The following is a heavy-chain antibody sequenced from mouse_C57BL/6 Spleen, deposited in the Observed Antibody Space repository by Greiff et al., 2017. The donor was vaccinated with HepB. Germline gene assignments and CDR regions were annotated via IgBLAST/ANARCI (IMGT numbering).Heavy chain of an antibody. Sequence: QVQLKESGPGLVQPSQSLSITCTVSGFSLTSYGVHWVRQSPGKGLEWLGVIWSGGSTDYNAAFISRLSISKDNSKSQVFFKMNSLQADDTAIYYCARSGNYPADYWGQGTTLTVSS. J-gene: IGHJ2*01. CDR1: GFSLTSYG. V-gene: IGHV2-2*01. CDR2: IWSGGST. CDR3: ARSGNYPADY. D-gene: IGHD2-1*01.